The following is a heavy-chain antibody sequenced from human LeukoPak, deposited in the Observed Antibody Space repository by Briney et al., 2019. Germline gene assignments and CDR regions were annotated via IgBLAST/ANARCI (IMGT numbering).Heavy chain of an antibody. J-gene: IGHJ4*02. CDR2: VSNSGST. V-gene: IGHV4-59*08. CDR3: ASRAYYDSSGLDY. CDR1: GGSIRNYY. D-gene: IGHD3-22*01. Sequence: NPSETLSLTCTVSGGSIRNYYWTWIRQPPGMGLEWIGHVSNSGSTKYNPSLKSRVTISIDTSKKHFSLKLSSVTAADTAVYYCASRAYYDSSGLDYWGQGILVTVSS.